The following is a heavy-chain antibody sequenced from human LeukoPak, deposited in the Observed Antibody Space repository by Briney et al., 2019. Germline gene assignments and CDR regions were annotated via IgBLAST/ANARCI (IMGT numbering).Heavy chain of an antibody. CDR1: GFTFSSYG. J-gene: IGHJ4*02. D-gene: IGHD3-22*01. V-gene: IGHV3-30*18. CDR2: ISYDGSNK. CDR3: AKDGPPGGHYDSSGYYFGY. Sequence: GGSLRLSCAASGFTFSSYGMHWVRQAPGKGLEWVAVISYDGSNKYYADSVKGRFTISRDNSKNTLYLQMNSLRAEDTAVYYCAKDGPPGGHYDSSGYYFGYWGQGTLVTVSS.